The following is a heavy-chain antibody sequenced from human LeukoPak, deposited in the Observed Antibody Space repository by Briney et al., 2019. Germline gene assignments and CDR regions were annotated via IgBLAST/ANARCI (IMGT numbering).Heavy chain of an antibody. V-gene: IGHV1-18*01. D-gene: IGHD1-26*01. CDR2: ISAYDGDT. Sequence: ASVKVSCRASDFTFISYGISWVRQAPGQGLEWMGWISAYDGDTYYAQKVRDRVTVTIDTSTNTVDMELRSLNSDDTAVYYCASLSPSGSYPFFDYWGQGTLVTVSS. CDR1: DFTFISYG. CDR3: ASLSPSGSYPFFDY. J-gene: IGHJ4*02.